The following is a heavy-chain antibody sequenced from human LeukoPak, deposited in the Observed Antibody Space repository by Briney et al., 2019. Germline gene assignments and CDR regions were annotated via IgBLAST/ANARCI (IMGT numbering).Heavy chain of an antibody. CDR1: GFDLTTYA. CDR2: IRIGGGGT. J-gene: IGHJ5*02. CDR3: ARCMVLSQGWCNWFDP. D-gene: IGHD6-13*01. V-gene: IGHV3-23*01. Sequence: QSGGSQRLFCAASGFDLTTYAMTWVRQAPAKGLEWVSSIRIGGGGTYYADSVKGRFTISRDNSENTLHLQMNNLRVEDTARYFCARCMVLSQGWCNWFDPWGQGTLVTVSS.